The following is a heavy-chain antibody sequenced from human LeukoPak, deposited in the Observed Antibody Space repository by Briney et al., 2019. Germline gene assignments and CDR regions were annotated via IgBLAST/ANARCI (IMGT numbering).Heavy chain of an antibody. CDR2: IYTSGST. V-gene: IGHV4-4*09. CDR1: GGSISSYY. CDR3: ARHSVVPTAFDY. D-gene: IGHD2-2*01. J-gene: IGHJ4*02. Sequence: SETLSLTCTVSGGSISSYYCTWIRQPPGKGLEWIGYIYTSGSTNYNPSLESRVTISVDTSKNQFSLRLSSVTAADTAVYYCARHSVVPTAFDYWGQGTLVTVSS.